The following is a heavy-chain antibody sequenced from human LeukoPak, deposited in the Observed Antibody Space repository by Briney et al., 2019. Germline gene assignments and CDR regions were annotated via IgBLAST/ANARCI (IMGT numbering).Heavy chain of an antibody. CDR2: VSDDGNKK. V-gene: IGHV3-30-3*01. CDR3: ARGQLLLEGYFYYMDV. D-gene: IGHD2-2*01. J-gene: IGHJ6*03. Sequence: GGSLRLSCAASGFTFSSYPMHWVRQAPGKGLEWVAVVSDDGNKKFDADFVKGRFTISRDNSKNTLYLQMNSLRGEDTAVYYCARGQLLLEGYFYYMDVWGEGTTAAVSS. CDR1: GFTFSSYP.